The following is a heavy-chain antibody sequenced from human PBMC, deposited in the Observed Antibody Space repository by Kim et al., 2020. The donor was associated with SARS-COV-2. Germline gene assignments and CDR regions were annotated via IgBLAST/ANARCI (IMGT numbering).Heavy chain of an antibody. J-gene: IGHJ6*02. Sequence: ASVKVSCKASGYTFTSYGISWVRQAPGQGLEWMGWISAYNGNTNYAQKLQGRVTMTTDTSTSTAYMELRSLRSDDTAVYYCARDGYSSRFNQNYYYYGMDVWGQGTTVTVSS. CDR2: ISAYNGNT. CDR1: GYTFTSYG. CDR3: ARDGYSSRFNQNYYYYGMDV. V-gene: IGHV1-18*01. D-gene: IGHD6-13*01.